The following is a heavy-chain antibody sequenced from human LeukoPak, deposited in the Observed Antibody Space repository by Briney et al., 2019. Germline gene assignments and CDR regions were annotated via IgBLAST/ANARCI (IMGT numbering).Heavy chain of an antibody. CDR3: ARKCITMIVVVRDYNWFDP. CDR2: INHSGST. J-gene: IGHJ5*02. CDR1: GGSFSGYY. V-gene: IGHV4-34*01. D-gene: IGHD3-22*01. Sequence: PSETLSLTCAVYGGSFSGYYWSWISQPPGKGLEWIGEINHSGSTNYNPSLKSRVTISVDTSKNQLSLKLSSVTAADTAVYYCARKCITMIVVVRDYNWFDPWGQGTLVTVSS.